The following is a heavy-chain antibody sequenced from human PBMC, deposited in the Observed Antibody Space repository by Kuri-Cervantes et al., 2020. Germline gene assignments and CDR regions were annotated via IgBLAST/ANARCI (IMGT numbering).Heavy chain of an antibody. Sequence: SLKISCAASGFTFDDYAMHWVRQAPGKGLEWVSGISWNSGSIGYADSVKGRFTISRDNAKNSLYLQMNSLRAEDTALYYCAKDTYSGYDWAFDYWGQGTLVTVSS. CDR3: AKDTYSGYDWAFDY. J-gene: IGHJ4*02. V-gene: IGHV3-9*01. CDR1: GFTFDDYA. D-gene: IGHD5-12*01. CDR2: ISWNSGSI.